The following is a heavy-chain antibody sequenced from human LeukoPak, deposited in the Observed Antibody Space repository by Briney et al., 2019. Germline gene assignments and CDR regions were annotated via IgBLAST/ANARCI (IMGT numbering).Heavy chain of an antibody. CDR1: GGSFSGYY. J-gene: IGHJ4*02. CDR2: INHSGST. CDR3: ARGRVFDY. Sequence: SETLSLTCAVYGGSFSGYYWSWIRQPPGKGLEWIGEINHSGSTNYNPSLKSRVTISVDTSKNQFSLKLSSVTAADTAVYYCARGRVFDYWGQGTLVTVSS. V-gene: IGHV4-34*01.